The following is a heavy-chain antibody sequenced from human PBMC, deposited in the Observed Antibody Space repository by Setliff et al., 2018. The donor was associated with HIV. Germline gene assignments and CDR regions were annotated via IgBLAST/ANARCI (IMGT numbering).Heavy chain of an antibody. CDR1: GYTFTNYY. Sequence: ASVKVSCKASGYTFTNYYIHWVRQAPGQGLEWMGLINPSGGRTSYAQKFQGRLTMTRDTSRSTVYMELSSLRSEETAVYYCARCYYDSSGPTDAFDIWGQGTVVTVSS. V-gene: IGHV1-46*01. CDR3: ARCYYDSSGPTDAFDI. CDR2: INPSGGRT. J-gene: IGHJ3*02. D-gene: IGHD3-22*01.